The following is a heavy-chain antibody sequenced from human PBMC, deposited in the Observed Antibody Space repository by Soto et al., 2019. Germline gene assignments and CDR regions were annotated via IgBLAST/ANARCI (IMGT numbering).Heavy chain of an antibody. J-gene: IGHJ6*02. CDR1: GYTFTSYG. CDR2: ISAYNGNT. V-gene: IGHV1-18*04. Sequence: ASVKVSCKASGYTFTSYGISWVRQAPGQGLEWMGWISAYNGNTNYAQKLQGRVTMTTDTSTSTAYMELRSLRSDDTAVYYCARDEDSSGWSTYCYYGMDVWGQGTTVTVSS. CDR3: ARDEDSSGWSTYCYYGMDV. D-gene: IGHD6-19*01.